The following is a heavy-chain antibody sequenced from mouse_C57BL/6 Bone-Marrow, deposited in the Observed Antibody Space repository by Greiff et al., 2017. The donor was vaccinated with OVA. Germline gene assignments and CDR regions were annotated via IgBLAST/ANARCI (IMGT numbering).Heavy chain of an antibody. J-gene: IGHJ3*01. CDR1: GFTFSDYY. Sequence: EVMLVESGGGLVQPGGSLKLSCAASGFTFSDYYMYWVRQTPEKRLEWVAYISNGGGSTYYPDTVKGRFTISRDNAKNTLYLQMSRLKSEDTAMYYCARQALYDLLLAYWGQGTLVTVSA. V-gene: IGHV5-12*01. CDR3: ARQALYDLLLAY. D-gene: IGHD2-3*01. CDR2: ISNGGGST.